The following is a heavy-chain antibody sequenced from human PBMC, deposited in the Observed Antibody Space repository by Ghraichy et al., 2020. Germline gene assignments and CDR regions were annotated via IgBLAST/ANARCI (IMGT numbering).Heavy chain of an antibody. V-gene: IGHV1-3*04. CDR1: GYTFTSHV. CDR2: INTGNGNR. CDR3: ARDRGEAAAGFYYYYGMDV. D-gene: IGHD6-13*01. J-gene: IGHJ6*02. Sequence: ASVKVSCKTSGYTFTSHVLHWVRQAPGQGLDWMGWINTGNGNRKYSQKFQGRVTITRDTSASTTYMELSSLTSEDTAVYYCARDRGEAAAGFYYYYGMDVWAKGPRSPSP.